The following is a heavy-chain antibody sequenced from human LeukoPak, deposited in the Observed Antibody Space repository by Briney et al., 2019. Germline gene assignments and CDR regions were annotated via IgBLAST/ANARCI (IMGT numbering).Heavy chain of an antibody. CDR2: IASSGST. V-gene: IGHV4-4*07. D-gene: IGHD6-6*01. Sequence: SETLSPTCTVSAGSISSYYWTWIRQPAGRGLEWIGRIASSGSTNYNPSLKTRVTMSVDTSKNQFSLKLSSVTAADTAIYYCTRDRRYSSSSGTTYYHMDVWGKGTTVTVSS. J-gene: IGHJ6*03. CDR1: AGSISSYY. CDR3: TRDRRYSSSSGTTYYHMDV.